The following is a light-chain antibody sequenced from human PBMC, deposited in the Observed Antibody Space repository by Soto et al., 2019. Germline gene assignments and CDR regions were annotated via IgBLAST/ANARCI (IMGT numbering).Light chain of an antibody. J-gene: IGKJ1*01. CDR3: QQYNSYSLWA. CDR1: QSISSW. Sequence: DIQMTQSPSTLSASVGDRVTITCRASQSISSWLAWYQQKPGKAPKLLIYDASSLESGVPSRFSGSGSGTEFTLTISCLQPDDFATYYCQQYNSYSLWAFGQGTKVDIK. V-gene: IGKV1-5*01. CDR2: DAS.